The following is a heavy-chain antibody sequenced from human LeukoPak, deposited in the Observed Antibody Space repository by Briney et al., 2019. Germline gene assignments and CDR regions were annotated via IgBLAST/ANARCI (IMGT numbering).Heavy chain of an antibody. CDR2: ISAYNGNT. CDR3: ARDGSSGWFRSTTNDY. J-gene: IGHJ4*02. V-gene: IGHV1-18*01. D-gene: IGHD6-19*01. CDR1: GYTFTSYG. Sequence: GASVKVSCKAPGYTFTSYGISWVRQAPGQGLEWMGWISAYNGNTNYAQKLQGRVTMTTDTSTSTACMELRSLRSDDTAVYYCARDGSSGWFRSTTNDYWGQGTLVTVSS.